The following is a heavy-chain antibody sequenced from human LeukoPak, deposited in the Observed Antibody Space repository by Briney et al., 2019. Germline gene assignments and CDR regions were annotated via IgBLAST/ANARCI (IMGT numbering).Heavy chain of an antibody. Sequence: ASVKVSCKASGGTFSSYAISWVRQAPGQGLEWMGRIIPIFGTANYAQKFQGRVTITTDESTSTAYMELSSLRSEDTAVYYCASPSGSYQYYFDYWGQGTLVTVSS. CDR2: IIPIFGTA. V-gene: IGHV1-69*05. CDR3: ASPSGSYQYYFDY. D-gene: IGHD1-26*01. J-gene: IGHJ4*02. CDR1: GGTFSSYA.